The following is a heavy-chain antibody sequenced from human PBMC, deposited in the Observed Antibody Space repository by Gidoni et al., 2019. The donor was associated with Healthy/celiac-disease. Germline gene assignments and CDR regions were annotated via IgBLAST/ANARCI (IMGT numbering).Heavy chain of an antibody. Sequence: EVQLLESGGGLVQPGGSLSLSCAASGFTFRSYAISWVRQAPGKGVGWFSAFSGSGGRTSYADAVKGRFTISRDNSKNTLYLQMNSLRAEDTAVYYCAKGVSAMARGPFDYWGQGTLVTVSS. V-gene: IGHV3-23*01. D-gene: IGHD5-18*01. J-gene: IGHJ4*02. CDR1: GFTFRSYA. CDR2: FSGSGGRT. CDR3: AKGVSAMARGPFDY.